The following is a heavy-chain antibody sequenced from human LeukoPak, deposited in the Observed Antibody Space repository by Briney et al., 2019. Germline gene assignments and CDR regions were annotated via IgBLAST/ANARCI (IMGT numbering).Heavy chain of an antibody. J-gene: IGHJ5*02. Sequence: GASVKVSCKASGYTFTSYDINWVRQATGQGLEWMGWMNPNSGNTGYAQRFQGRVTMTRNSSTSTAYMELNSLSSDDTAVYYCARVEGGSYQGEDPWGQGTLVTVSS. D-gene: IGHD1-26*01. V-gene: IGHV1-8*01. CDR2: MNPNSGNT. CDR1: GYTFTSYD. CDR3: ARVEGGSYQGEDP.